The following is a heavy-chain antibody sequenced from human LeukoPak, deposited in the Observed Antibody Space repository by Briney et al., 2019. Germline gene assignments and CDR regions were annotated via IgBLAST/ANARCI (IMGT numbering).Heavy chain of an antibody. CDR1: GFTFDDYA. CDR2: ISWNSGSI. Sequence: PGGSLRLSCAASGFTFDDYAMHWVRQAPGKGLEWVSGISWNSGSIGYADSVKGRFTISRDNAKNSLYLQMNSLRAEDTALYYCAKALVGPLQPDFDYWGQGTLVTVSS. V-gene: IGHV3-9*01. J-gene: IGHJ4*02. D-gene: IGHD4-11*01. CDR3: AKALVGPLQPDFDY.